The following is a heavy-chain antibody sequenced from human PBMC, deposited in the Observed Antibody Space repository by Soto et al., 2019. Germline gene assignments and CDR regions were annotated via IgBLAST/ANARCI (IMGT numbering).Heavy chain of an antibody. Sequence: QVQLVESGGAVVQPGRSLRLSCVVSGFTFSNYGMHWVRQAPGKGLEWVASMYFDGSDKLYADSVEGRFTISRDNSKNTVYLQMNSLRIEDTAMYHCGKFSDIEVPGMGDWFDPWGQGTLVTVTS. CDR3: GKFSDIEVPGMGDWFDP. V-gene: IGHV3-30*02. D-gene: IGHD6-19*01. CDR2: MYFDGSDK. CDR1: GFTFSNYG. J-gene: IGHJ5*02.